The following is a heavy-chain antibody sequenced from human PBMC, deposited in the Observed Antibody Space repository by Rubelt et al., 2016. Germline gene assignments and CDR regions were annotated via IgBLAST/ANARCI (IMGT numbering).Heavy chain of an antibody. D-gene: IGHD2-15*01. CDR1: GGSFSGYY. CDR2: INHSGST. CDR3: ARGGGYCSGGSCYPLDY. Sequence: QVQLQQWGAGLLKPSETLSLTCAVYGGSFSGYYWSWIRQPPGKGLEWIGEINHSGSTNYNPSLKSGVTISVDTSKNQFALKLSSVTAADTAVYYCARGGGYCSGGSCYPLDYWGQGTLVTVSS. J-gene: IGHJ4*02. V-gene: IGHV4-34*01.